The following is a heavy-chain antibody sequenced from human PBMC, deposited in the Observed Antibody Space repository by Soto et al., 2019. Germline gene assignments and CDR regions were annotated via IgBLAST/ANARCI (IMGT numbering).Heavy chain of an antibody. CDR2: ISYDGSNK. D-gene: IGHD2-15*01. J-gene: IGHJ3*02. CDR3: ARVGVVVAATVHDAFDI. V-gene: IGHV3-30-3*01. Sequence: GGSLRLSCAASGFTFSSYAMHWVRQAPGKGLEWVAVISYDGSNKYYADSVKGRFTISRDNSKNTLYLQMNSLRAEDTAVYYCARVGVVVAATVHDAFDIWGQGTMVTVSS. CDR1: GFTFSSYA.